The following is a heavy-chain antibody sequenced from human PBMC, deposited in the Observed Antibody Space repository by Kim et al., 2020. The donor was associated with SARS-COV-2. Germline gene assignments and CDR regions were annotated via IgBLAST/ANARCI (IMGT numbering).Heavy chain of an antibody. V-gene: IGHV4-39*01. D-gene: IGHD2-15*01. CDR2: IDYSGSS. CDR1: GVSISSSSFY. CDR3: ASPHPLSKGFYWYFDL. Sequence: SETLSLTCTVSGVSISSSSFYWGWIRQPPGKGLEWVGSIDYSGSSYYSPPLKSRITISVDTSKNQFSLKLRSVTAADTALYYCASPHPLSKGFYWYFDLWGRGTLVTVSS. J-gene: IGHJ2*01.